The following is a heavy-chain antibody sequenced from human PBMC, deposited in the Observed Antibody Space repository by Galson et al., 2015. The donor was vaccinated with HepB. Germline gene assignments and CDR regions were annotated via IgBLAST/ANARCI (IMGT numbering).Heavy chain of an antibody. J-gene: IGHJ6*03. CDR3: AREVVVVAVSYYYYYMDV. V-gene: IGHV1-2*06. D-gene: IGHD2-15*01. CDR1: GYTFTSYY. CDR2: INPNSGGT. Sequence: SVKVSCKASGYTFTSYYMHWVRQAPGQGLEWMGRINPNSGGTNYAQKFQGRVTMTRDTSISTAYMELSRLRSDDTAVYYCAREVVVVAVSYYYYYMDVWGKGTTVTVSS.